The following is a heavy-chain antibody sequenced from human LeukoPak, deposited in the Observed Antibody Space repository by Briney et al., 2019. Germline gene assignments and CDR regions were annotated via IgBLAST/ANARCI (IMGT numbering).Heavy chain of an antibody. Sequence: GGFLGLSCAASGFTFSSYAMSWVRQAPGKGLEWVSAITSSGGSTYHADSVKGRFTISRDNSKNTLYLQMNSLRDEDTAVYYCVKGSSSSRPYYFDYWGQGTLVTVSS. CDR2: ITSSGGST. V-gene: IGHV3-23*01. CDR1: GFTFSSYA. D-gene: IGHD2-2*01. J-gene: IGHJ4*02. CDR3: VKGSSSSRPYYFDY.